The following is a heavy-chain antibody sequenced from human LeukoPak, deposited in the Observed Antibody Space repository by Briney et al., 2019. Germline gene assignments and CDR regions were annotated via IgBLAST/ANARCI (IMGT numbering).Heavy chain of an antibody. D-gene: IGHD6-19*01. CDR2: ISYDGSNK. J-gene: IGHJ6*02. CDR1: GFTFSSYA. Sequence: PGGSLRLSCAASGFTFSSYAMHWVRQAPGKGLEWVAVISYDGSNKYYADSVKGRFTISRDNSKNTLYLQMNSLRAEDTAVYYCAREEAQWLALHTYYYYGMDVWGQGTTVTVSS. CDR3: AREEAQWLALHTYYYYGMDV. V-gene: IGHV3-30-3*01.